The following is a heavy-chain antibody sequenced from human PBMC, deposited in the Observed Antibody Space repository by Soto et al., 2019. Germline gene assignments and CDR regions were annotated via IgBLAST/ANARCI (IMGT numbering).Heavy chain of an antibody. D-gene: IGHD5-12*01. CDR1: GGSVSSGAYY. J-gene: IGHJ3*02. V-gene: IGHV4-31*03. CDR3: ARARLRAVYAFDI. Sequence: QVQLQESDAGLVKASQTLSLTCTVSGGSVSSGAYYWTWIRHRPGKCLEWIGYIYYSGSTYYSPSLKSRLSISLDTSKNQFSLRLSSVTAADTAMYYCARARLRAVYAFDIWGQGTMVTVSS. CDR2: IYYSGST.